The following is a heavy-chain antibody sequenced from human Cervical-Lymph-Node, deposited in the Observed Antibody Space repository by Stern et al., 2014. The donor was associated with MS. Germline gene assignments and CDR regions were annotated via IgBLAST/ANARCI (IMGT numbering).Heavy chain of an antibody. Sequence: QVQLMQSGDEVKKPGSSLKVSCKASRDTFSHYALSWVRQAPEHGLEWMGGIIPGLGTTSYAQKFQGRITISADTSTNTLFMELSSLRSEDTAVYFCARDQGDYGSGSENSWFDPWGQGTLVTVSS. CDR1: RDTFSHYA. V-gene: IGHV1-69*06. CDR3: ARDQGDYGSGSENSWFDP. D-gene: IGHD3-10*01. J-gene: IGHJ5*02. CDR2: IIPGLGTT.